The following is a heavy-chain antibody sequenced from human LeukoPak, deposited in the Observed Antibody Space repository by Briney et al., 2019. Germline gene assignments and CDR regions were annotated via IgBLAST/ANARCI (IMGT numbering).Heavy chain of an antibody. CDR2: ISSVSTYI. CDR3: ARDLWELPTYFDY. V-gene: IGHV3-21*01. Sequence: GGSLRLSCAASGFTFSSYAMNWVRQAPGKGLEWISSISSVSTYIYYADSVKGRFTISRDNARNSLYLQLNSLRAEDTAVYYCARDLWELPTYFDYWGQGTLVTVSS. D-gene: IGHD1-26*01. J-gene: IGHJ4*02. CDR1: GFTFSSYA.